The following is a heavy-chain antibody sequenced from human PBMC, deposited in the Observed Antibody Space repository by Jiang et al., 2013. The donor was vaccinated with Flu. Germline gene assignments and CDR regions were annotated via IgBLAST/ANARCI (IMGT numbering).Heavy chain of an antibody. J-gene: IGHJ6*02. CDR1: GYTFTSYG. CDR2: ISAYNGNT. D-gene: IGHD2-15*01. Sequence: KASGYTFTSYGISWVRQAPGQGLEWMGWISAYNGNTNYAQKLQGRVTMTTDTSTSTAYMELRSLRSDDTAVYYCATGSVVVVAAPENYYYGMDVWGQGTTVTVSS. V-gene: IGHV1-18*01. CDR3: ATGSVVVVAAPENYYYGMDV.